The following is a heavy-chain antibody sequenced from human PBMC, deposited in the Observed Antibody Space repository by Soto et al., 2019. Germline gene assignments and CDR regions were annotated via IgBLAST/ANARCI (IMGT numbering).Heavy chain of an antibody. CDR3: ARDREAGYNFYYGMDV. D-gene: IGHD6-19*01. J-gene: IGHJ6*02. CDR1: GADINTYS. CDR2: IYTSASI. V-gene: IGHV4-4*07. Sequence: TSETLSLTCSVSGADINTYSWTWIRQPAGKGLEWIGRIYTSASINYNPSLRGRVTLSVDTSTNQVSLRLASVTAADTAIYYCARDREAGYNFYYGMDVWGQGTTVTVSS.